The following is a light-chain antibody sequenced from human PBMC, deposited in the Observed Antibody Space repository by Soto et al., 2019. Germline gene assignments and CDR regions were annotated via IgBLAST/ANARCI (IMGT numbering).Light chain of an antibody. V-gene: IGKV3-15*01. CDR1: QSVGSN. Sequence: ERLMTQSPATLSVSPGERATLSCRASQSVGSNLAWYQQKPGQAPRVLIYGASTRATGIPARFSGSGSGTDFTLTISSLQPEDFATYYCQQYHTYPRTFGGGTKVDIK. CDR3: QQYHTYPRT. J-gene: IGKJ4*01. CDR2: GAS.